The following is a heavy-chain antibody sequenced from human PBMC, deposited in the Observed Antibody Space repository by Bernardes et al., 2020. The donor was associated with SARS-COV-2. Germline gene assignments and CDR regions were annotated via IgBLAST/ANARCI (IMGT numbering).Heavy chain of an antibody. CDR2: INGYGDT. J-gene: IGHJ5*02. D-gene: IGHD1-26*01. V-gene: IGHV4-34*01. CDR1: GESFRSSY. Sequence: SETLSLTCGVSGESFRSSYWGWIRQPPGKGLEWIGEINGYGDTHYNPSLESRVTMSVDTSKNQFSLNLTSVTAADTAVYYCAGAVGGIDPWGQGTPVTVSS. CDR3: AGAVGGIDP.